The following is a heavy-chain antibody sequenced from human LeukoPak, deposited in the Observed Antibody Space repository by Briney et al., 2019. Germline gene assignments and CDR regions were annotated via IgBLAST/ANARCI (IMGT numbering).Heavy chain of an antibody. D-gene: IGHD6-13*01. V-gene: IGHV1-46*01. Sequence: ASVKVSCKASGYTFTGYYIHWVRQAPGQGLEWMGIINPSGGSTTYAQKFQGRVAMTRDTSTSRVYMEVSSLRSEDTAAYYCARTYSSSDEFDYWGQGTLVTVSS. J-gene: IGHJ4*02. CDR2: INPSGGST. CDR1: GYTFTGYY. CDR3: ARTYSSSDEFDY.